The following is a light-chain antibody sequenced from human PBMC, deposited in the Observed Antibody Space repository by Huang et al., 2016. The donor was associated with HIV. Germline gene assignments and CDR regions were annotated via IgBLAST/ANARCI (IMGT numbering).Light chain of an antibody. J-gene: IGKJ3*01. CDR1: QGISNY. CDR3: QKYNSAPRIT. CDR2: AAS. Sequence: DIQMTQSPSSLSASVGDRVTITCRASQGISNYLAWYQQKPGKVPKLLIYAASTLQSGVPSRFSGSGSGTDFTLPISSLQPEDVATYYCQKYNSAPRITFGPGTKVDIK. V-gene: IGKV1-27*01.